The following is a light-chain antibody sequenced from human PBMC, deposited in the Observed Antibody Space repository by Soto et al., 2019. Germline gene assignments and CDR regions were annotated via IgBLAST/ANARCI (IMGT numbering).Light chain of an antibody. CDR3: SSHTGSRSLV. CDR2: DVT. J-gene: IGLJ1*01. Sequence: QSALTQPASVSGSPGQSITISCTGTSSDIGAYNFVSWYQHHPGKAPKLLIYDVTNRPSGVSNRFSASKSDNTASLTISGLQPEDEGEYYCSSHTGSRSLVFGTGTKLTVL. V-gene: IGLV2-14*03. CDR1: SSDIGAYNF.